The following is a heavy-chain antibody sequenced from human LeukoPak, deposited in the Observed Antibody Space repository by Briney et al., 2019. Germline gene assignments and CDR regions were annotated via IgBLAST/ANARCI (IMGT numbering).Heavy chain of an antibody. CDR1: GFTFSSYS. CDR3: AREDDTIVRDMDV. CDR2: ISSSRSYI. V-gene: IGHV3-21*01. J-gene: IGHJ6*04. D-gene: IGHD3-10*01. Sequence: GGSLRLSCAASGFTFSSYSMNWVRQAPGKGLEWFSSISSSRSYIYYADSVKGRFTISRDNAKNSLYLQMNTLRAEDTAVYYCAREDDTIVRDMDVWGKGTTVTVSS.